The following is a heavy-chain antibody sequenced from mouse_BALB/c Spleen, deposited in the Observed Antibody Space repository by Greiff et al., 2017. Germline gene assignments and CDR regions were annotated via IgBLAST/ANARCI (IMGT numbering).Heavy chain of an antibody. J-gene: IGHJ4*01. CDR1: GYTFTSYV. CDR3: ARNYYGTLYAMDY. Sequence: EVQLQQSGPELVKPGASVKMSCKASGYTFTSYVMHWVKQKPGQGLEWIGYINPYNDGTKYNEKLKGKATLTSDKSSSTAYMELSSLTSEDSAVYYCARNYYGTLYAMDYWGQGTSVTVAS. CDR2: INPYNDGT. D-gene: IGHD1-1*01. V-gene: IGHV1-14*01.